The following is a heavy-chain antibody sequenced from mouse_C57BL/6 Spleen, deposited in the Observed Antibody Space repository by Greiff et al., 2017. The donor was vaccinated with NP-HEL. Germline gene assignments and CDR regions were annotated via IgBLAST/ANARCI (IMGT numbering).Heavy chain of an antibody. V-gene: IGHV1-15*01. CDR2: IDPETGGT. CDR3: TRYDYDYAMDY. J-gene: IGHJ4*01. Sequence: VQLQQSGAELVRPGASVTLSCKASGYTFTDYEMHWVKQTPVHGLEWIGAIDPETGGTAYNQKFKGKAILTTDKSSSTAYMDLRSLTSEDSAVYYCTRYDYDYAMDYWGQGTSVTVSS. D-gene: IGHD2-4*01. CDR1: GYTFTDYE.